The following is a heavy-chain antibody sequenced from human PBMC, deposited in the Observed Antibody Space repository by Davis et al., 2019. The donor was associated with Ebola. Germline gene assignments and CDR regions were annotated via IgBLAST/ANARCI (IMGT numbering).Heavy chain of an antibody. V-gene: IGHV1-46*03. D-gene: IGHD4-17*01. CDR3: TTTTVTVDY. J-gene: IGHJ4*02. CDR2: INPSGGTT. CDR1: GYTLVSYY. Sequence: ASVKVSCKASGYTLVSYYAHWVRQAPGQGLEWMGIINPSGGTTTYAQKFQGRVTMTRDTSTNTLYMELSSLTSGDTAVYYCTTTTVTVDYWGQGTLVTVSS.